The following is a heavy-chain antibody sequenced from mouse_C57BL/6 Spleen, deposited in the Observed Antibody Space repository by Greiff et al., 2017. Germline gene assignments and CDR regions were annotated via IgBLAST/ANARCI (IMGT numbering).Heavy chain of an antibody. CDR3: ARHLSGWYFDV. J-gene: IGHJ1*03. D-gene: IGHD6-2*01. Sequence: EVKLTESGGGLVKPGGSLKLSCAASGFTFSDYGMHWVRQAPEKGLEWVAYISSGSSTIYYADTVKGRFTISRDNAKNTLFLQMTSLRSEDTAMYYCARHLSGWYFDVWGTGTTVTVSS. CDR2: ISSGSSTI. CDR1: GFTFSDYG. V-gene: IGHV5-17*01.